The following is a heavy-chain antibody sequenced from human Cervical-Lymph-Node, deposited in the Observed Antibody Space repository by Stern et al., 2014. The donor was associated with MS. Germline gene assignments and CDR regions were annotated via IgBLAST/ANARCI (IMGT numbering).Heavy chain of an antibody. CDR2: SRNKAKSYTK. CDR1: GFSFGDFY. V-gene: IGHV3-72*01. CDR3: SRDSSGDY. Sequence: VQLVESGGGLVQPGGSLRLSCAASGFSFGDFYMDWVRQAPGKGLEWVGRSRNKAKSYTKDYAASVKGRFTISRDDSKNSLYLQMNSLKTEDTAVYYCSRDSSGDYWGPGTLVTVSS. J-gene: IGHJ4*02.